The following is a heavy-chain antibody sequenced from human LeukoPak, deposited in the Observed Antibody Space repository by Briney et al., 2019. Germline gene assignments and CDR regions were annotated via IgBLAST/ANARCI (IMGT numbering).Heavy chain of an antibody. J-gene: IGHJ3*02. D-gene: IGHD2-2*02. CDR2: ISYDGSNK. Sequence: GGSLRLSCAASGFTFNSYAMHWVRQAPGKGLEGVAVISYDGSNKYYADSVKGRFTISRDNSKNTLYLQMNSLRAEDTAVYYCARSCSSTSCYIDAFDIWGQGTMVTVSS. CDR1: GFTFNSYA. V-gene: IGHV3-30-3*01. CDR3: ARSCSSTSCYIDAFDI.